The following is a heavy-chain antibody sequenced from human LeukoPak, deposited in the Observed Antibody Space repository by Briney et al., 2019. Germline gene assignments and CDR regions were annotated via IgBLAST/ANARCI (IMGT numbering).Heavy chain of an antibody. J-gene: IGHJ4*02. CDR3: ARGPLIVGATIFDY. CDR1: GGSISSGGYY. Sequence: SETLSLTCTVSGGSISSGGYYWSWIRQHPGKGLEWIGYIYYSGSTYYNPSLKSRVTISVDTSKNQFSLKLSSVTAADTAVYYCARGPLIVGATIFDYWGQGTLVTVSS. V-gene: IGHV4-31*03. CDR2: IYYSGST. D-gene: IGHD1-26*01.